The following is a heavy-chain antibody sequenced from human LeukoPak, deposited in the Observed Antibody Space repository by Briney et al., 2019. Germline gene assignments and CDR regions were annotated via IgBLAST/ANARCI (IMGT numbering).Heavy chain of an antibody. J-gene: IGHJ4*02. CDR2: IYYSGST. V-gene: IGHV4-39*07. Sequence: SETLSLTCTVSGGSISGSSYYWGWIRQPPGKGLEWIGSIYYSGSTYYNPSLKSRVTISVDTSKNQFSLKLSSVTAADTAVYYCARDDSSGWYLRFHFDYWGQGTLVTVSS. CDR3: ARDDSSGWYLRFHFDY. D-gene: IGHD6-19*01. CDR1: GGSISGSSYY.